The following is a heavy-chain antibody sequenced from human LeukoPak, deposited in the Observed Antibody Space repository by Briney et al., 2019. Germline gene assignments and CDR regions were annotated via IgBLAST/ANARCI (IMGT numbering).Heavy chain of an antibody. D-gene: IGHD4-11*01. CDR3: ARGTPTTRDFDY. V-gene: IGHV3-66*01. CDR2: LYSGGST. J-gene: IGHJ4*02. Sequence: PGGSLRLSCAASGFTVSRNYMNWVRQAPGKGLEWVSVLYSGGSTYYADSVKGRFTISRDISKNTLYLQMNSLRAEDTAVYYCARGTPTTRDFDYWGQGTPVTVSS. CDR1: GFTVSRNY.